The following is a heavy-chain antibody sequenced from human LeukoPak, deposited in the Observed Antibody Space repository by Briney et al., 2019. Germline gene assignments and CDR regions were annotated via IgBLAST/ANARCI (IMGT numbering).Heavy chain of an antibody. CDR1: GFSFSTSGMC. CDR2: IDWDDDK. J-gene: IGHJ3*02. V-gene: IGHV2-70*11. CDR3: ARGPYGYDSSGHSDYDAFDI. D-gene: IGHD3-22*01. Sequence: SGPTLVNPTQTLTLTCTFSGFSFSTSGMCVSWIRQPPGKALEWLARIDWDDDKYYSTSLKTRLTISKDTSKNQVVLTMTNMDPVDTATYYCARGPYGYDSSGHSDYDAFDIWGQGTMVTVSS.